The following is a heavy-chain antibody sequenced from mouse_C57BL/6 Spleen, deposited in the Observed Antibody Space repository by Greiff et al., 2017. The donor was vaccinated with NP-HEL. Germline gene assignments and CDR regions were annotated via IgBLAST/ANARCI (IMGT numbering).Heavy chain of an antibody. CDR1: GYAFSSYW. Sequence: VQLVESGAELVKPGASVKISCKASGYAFSSYWMNWVKQRPGKGLEWIGQIYPGDGDTNYNGKFKGKATLTADKSSSTAYMQLSSLTSEDSAVYFCARTGDDYAPYAMDYWGQGTSVTVSS. D-gene: IGHD2-4*01. CDR3: ARTGDDYAPYAMDY. V-gene: IGHV1-80*01. CDR2: IYPGDGDT. J-gene: IGHJ4*01.